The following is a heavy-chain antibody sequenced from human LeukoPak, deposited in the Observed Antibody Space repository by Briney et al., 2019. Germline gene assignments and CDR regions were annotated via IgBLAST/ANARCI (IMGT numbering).Heavy chain of an antibody. CDR3: APASSGWQFDY. D-gene: IGHD6-19*01. V-gene: IGHV1-3*01. J-gene: IGHJ4*02. CDR2: INAGNGNT. CDR1: GYTFTSYA. Sequence: ASVKVSCKASGYTFTSYAMHWVRQAPGQRLEWMGWINAGNGNTKYSQKFRGRVTITRDTSASTAYMELSSLRSEDTAVYYCAPASSGWQFDYWGQGTLVTVSS.